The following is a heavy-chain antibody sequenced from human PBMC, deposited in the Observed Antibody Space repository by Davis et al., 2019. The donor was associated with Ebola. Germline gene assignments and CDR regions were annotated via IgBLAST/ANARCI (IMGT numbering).Heavy chain of an antibody. CDR3: ARSPHPYGSSWFFDH. V-gene: IGHV1-2*06. Sequence: ASVKVSCKASGYTFAAHYIHWVRQAPGQGLEWMGRINPNFGGKIYAQKFQDRVTLTIDTSINTAYMELDSLRSDDTAVYYCARSPHPYGSSWFFDHWGQGTLVTVSS. J-gene: IGHJ4*02. CDR2: INPNFGGK. D-gene: IGHD6-13*01. CDR1: GYTFAAHY.